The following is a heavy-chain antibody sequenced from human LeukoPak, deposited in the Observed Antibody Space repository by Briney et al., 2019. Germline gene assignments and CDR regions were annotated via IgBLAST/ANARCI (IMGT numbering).Heavy chain of an antibody. Sequence: ASVKVSCKASGYTFTSYYMHWVRQAPGQGLEWMGIINPSGGSTSYAQKFQGRVTMTRDTSTSTVYMELSSLRSDDTAVYYCARDPRGYSYGYGFDYWGQGTLVTVSS. J-gene: IGHJ4*02. D-gene: IGHD5-18*01. CDR2: INPSGGST. CDR3: ARDPRGYSYGYGFDY. V-gene: IGHV1-46*01. CDR1: GYTFTSYY.